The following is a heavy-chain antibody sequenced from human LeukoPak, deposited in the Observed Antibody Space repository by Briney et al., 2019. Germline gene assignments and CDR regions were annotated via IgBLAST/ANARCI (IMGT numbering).Heavy chain of an antibody. Sequence: GRSLRLSCAASGFTFDDYAMHWVRQAPGKGLEWVSGISWNSGHIGYADSVKGRFTISRDNAKNSLYLQMNSLRTEDTALYYCASQPSFGHLLSGFHFDFWGQGTLVTVSS. J-gene: IGHJ4*02. CDR2: ISWNSGHI. D-gene: IGHD3-16*01. V-gene: IGHV3-9*01. CDR1: GFTFDDYA. CDR3: ASQPSFGHLLSGFHFDF.